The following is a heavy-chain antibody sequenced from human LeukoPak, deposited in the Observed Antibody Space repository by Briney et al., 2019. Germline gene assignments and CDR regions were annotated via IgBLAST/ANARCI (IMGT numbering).Heavy chain of an antibody. CDR1: GGSISSGSYY. J-gene: IGHJ4*02. CDR2: IYTSGST. D-gene: IGHD2-15*01. V-gene: IGHV4-61*02. Sequence: SETLSLTCTVSGGSISSGSYYWSWLRQPAGKGLEWIGRIYTSGSTNYNPSLKSRVTISVDTSKNQFSLKLSSVTAADTAVYYYARGGRLPNYWGQGTLVTVSS. CDR3: ARGGRLPNY.